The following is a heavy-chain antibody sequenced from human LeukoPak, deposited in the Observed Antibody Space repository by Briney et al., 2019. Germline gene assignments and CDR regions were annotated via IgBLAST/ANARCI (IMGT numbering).Heavy chain of an antibody. CDR3: ARDRGYSGYDHDFDY. CDR1: GYTFSSYA. D-gene: IGHD5-12*01. CDR2: INAGNGNT. J-gene: IGHJ4*02. V-gene: IGHV1-3*01. Sequence: GASVTVSCTASGYTFSSYAIQWVRQAPGERLEWMGWINAGNGNTKYSQKFQGRVTITRDTSATTAYMELSSLRSEDTAVYYCARDRGYSGYDHDFDYWGQGTLVTVSS.